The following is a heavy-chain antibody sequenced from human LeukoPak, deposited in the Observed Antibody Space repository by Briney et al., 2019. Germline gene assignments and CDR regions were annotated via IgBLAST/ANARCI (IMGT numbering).Heavy chain of an antibody. V-gene: IGHV3-7*02. CDR2: IKQDGSEK. Sequence: PGGSLRLSCAASGFTFSTYAMSRVRQAPGKGLEWVANIKQDGSEKYYVDSVKGRFTISRDNAKNSLYLQMNSLRAEDTAVYYCASLKGADYWGQGTPVTVSS. D-gene: IGHD3-9*01. CDR1: GFTFSTYA. J-gene: IGHJ4*02. CDR3: ASLKGADY.